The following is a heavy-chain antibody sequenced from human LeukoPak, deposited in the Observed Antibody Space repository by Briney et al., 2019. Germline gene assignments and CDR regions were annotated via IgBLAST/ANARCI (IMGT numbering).Heavy chain of an antibody. CDR3: AREPYGSGSFKVYYFDY. CDR1: GFTFSSYE. Sequence: PGGSLRLSCAASGFTFSSYEMNWVRQAPGKGLEWVSYISSSGSTIYYADSVKGRFTISRDNAKNSLYLQMNSLRAEDTAVYYCAREPYGSGSFKVYYFDYWGQGTLVTVSS. V-gene: IGHV3-48*03. CDR2: ISSSGSTI. J-gene: IGHJ4*02. D-gene: IGHD3-10*01.